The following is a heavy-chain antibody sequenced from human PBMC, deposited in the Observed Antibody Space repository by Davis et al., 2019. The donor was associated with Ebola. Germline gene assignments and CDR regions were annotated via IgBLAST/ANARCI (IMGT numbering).Heavy chain of an antibody. CDR1: GYTFTSYY. D-gene: IGHD5-24*01. J-gene: IGHJ6*04. V-gene: IGHV1-2*06. Sequence: AASVKVSCKASGYTFTSYYMHWVRQAPGQGLEWMGRINPNSGGTDYAQKFQGRVTMTRDTSMSTAYMELRRLRSDDTAMYYCARGRDSMDVWGKGTTVTVSS. CDR3: ARGRDSMDV. CDR2: INPNSGGT.